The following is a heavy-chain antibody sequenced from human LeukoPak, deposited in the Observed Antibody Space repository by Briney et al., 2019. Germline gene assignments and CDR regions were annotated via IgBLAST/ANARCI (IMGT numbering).Heavy chain of an antibody. CDR2: ISGSGDYT. CDR3: AKNGAYSSSLD. CDR1: GHTVSDNH. V-gene: IGHV3-23*01. D-gene: IGHD6-13*01. J-gene: IGHJ4*02. Sequence: GGSLRLSCAAFGHTVSDNHMSWVRQAPGKGLEWVSAISGSGDYTYYADSAKGRFTISRDNSKNTLYLQMNSLRAEDTAVYYCAKNGAYSSSLDWGQGTLVTVSS.